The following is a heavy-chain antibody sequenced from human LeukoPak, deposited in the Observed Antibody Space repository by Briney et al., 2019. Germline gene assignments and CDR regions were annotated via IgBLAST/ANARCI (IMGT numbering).Heavy chain of an antibody. V-gene: IGHV5-10-1*01. CDR2: IDPSDSYT. CDR1: EYNSISYW. CDR3: ARHGDYSDSGGFNWGGNY. Sequence: GESLKISCKGSEYNSISYWISWVRQMPGKGLEWMGRIDPSDSYTKYGPSFQGHVTISVDKSISTAYLQWSSLKASDTAMYYCARHGDYSDSGGFNWGGNYWGQGTLVTVSS. D-gene: IGHD3-22*01. J-gene: IGHJ4*02.